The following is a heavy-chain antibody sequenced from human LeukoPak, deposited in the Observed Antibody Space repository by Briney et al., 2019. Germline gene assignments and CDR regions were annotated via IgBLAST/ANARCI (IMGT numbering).Heavy chain of an antibody. CDR2: ISAYNGNT. Sequence: ASVKVSCTASGYTFTSYGISWVRQAPGQGLEWMGWISAYNGNTNYAQKLQGRVTMTTDTSTSTAYMELRSLRSDDTAVYYCARRYCSGGSCYDGYYWGQGTLVTVSS. J-gene: IGHJ4*02. D-gene: IGHD2-15*01. V-gene: IGHV1-18*01. CDR3: ARRYCSGGSCYDGYY. CDR1: GYTFTSYG.